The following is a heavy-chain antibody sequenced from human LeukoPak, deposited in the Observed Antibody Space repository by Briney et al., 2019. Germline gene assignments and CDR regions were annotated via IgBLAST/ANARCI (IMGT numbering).Heavy chain of an antibody. V-gene: IGHV3-23*01. D-gene: IGHD3-10*01. CDR3: AREAGSGSEIDY. CDR1: GFTFSSYA. CDR2: ISGSGGST. Sequence: GGSLRLSCAASGFTFSSYAMSWVRQAPGKGLEWVSAISGSGGSTYYADSVKGRFTISRDNSKNTLYLQMGSLRAEDMAVYYCAREAGSGSEIDYWGQGTLVTVSS. J-gene: IGHJ4*02.